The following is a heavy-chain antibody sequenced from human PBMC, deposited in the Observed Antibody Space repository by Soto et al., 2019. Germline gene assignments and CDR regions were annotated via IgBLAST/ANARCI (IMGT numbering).Heavy chain of an antibody. CDR3: ARASRLVVPAAIGGNNYYYYGMDV. D-gene: IGHD2-2*01. CDR2: IIPIFGTA. V-gene: IGHV1-69*01. Sequence: QVQLVQSGAEVKKPGSSVKVSCKASGGTFSSYAISWVRQAPGQGLEWMGGIIPIFGTANYAQKFQGRVTSTADETTSTAYMELSSLRSEDTAVYYCARASRLVVPAAIGGNNYYYYGMDVWGQGTTVTVSS. J-gene: IGHJ6*02. CDR1: GGTFSSYA.